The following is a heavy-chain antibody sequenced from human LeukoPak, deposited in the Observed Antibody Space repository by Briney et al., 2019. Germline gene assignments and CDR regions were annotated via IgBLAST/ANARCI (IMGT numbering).Heavy chain of an antibody. CDR1: GYSFTNNW. Sequence: GESLKISCKGSGYSFTNNWIGWVRQMPGKGLEWMGIIYPGDSDTRYSPSFQGQVTISADKSISTAYLQWSSLKASDTAMYYCARQNAGYCGGGSCYLSDYWGQGTLVTVSS. CDR3: ARQNAGYCGGGSCYLSDY. V-gene: IGHV5-51*01. CDR2: IYPGDSDT. D-gene: IGHD2-15*01. J-gene: IGHJ4*02.